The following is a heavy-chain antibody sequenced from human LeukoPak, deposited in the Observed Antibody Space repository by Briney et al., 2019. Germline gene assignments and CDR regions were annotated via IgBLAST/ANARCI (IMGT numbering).Heavy chain of an antibody. D-gene: IGHD3-3*01. J-gene: IGHJ5*02. CDR2: IYTSGST. CDR3: ARAIYYDFWSGYSNWFDP. CDR1: GGSISSYY. V-gene: IGHV4-4*07. Sequence: SETLSLTCTVSGGSISSYYWSWIRQPAGKGLEWIGRIYTSGSTNYNPSLKSRVTMSVDTSKNQFSLKLSSVTAADTAVYYCARAIYYDFWSGYSNWFDPWGQGTLVTVSS.